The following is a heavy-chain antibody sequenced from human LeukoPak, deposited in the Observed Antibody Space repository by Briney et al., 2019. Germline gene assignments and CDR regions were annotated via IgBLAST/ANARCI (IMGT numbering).Heavy chain of an antibody. V-gene: IGHV1-8*03. CDR2: MNPNSGNT. J-gene: IGHJ4*02. Sequence: GASVKVSCKASGYTFTSYYMHWVRQAPGQGLEWMGWMNPNSGNTGYAQKFQGRVTITRNTSISTAYMELSSLRSEDTAVYYCARERHSSGYFGYWGQGTLVTVSS. D-gene: IGHD3-22*01. CDR3: ARERHSSGYFGY. CDR1: GYTFTSYY.